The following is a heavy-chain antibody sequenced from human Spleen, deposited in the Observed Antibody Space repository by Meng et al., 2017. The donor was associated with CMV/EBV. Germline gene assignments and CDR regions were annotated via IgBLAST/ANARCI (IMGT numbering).Heavy chain of an antibody. CDR3: AREGDYGDYVDY. D-gene: IGHD4-17*01. CDR2: IYYSGNT. Sequence: VSGGSLNSGAYYWSWIRQHPEKGLEWIGFIYYSGNTYYNPSLKSRVSISVDTSKNQFSLNLTSVTAADTAMYYCAREGDYGDYVDYWGQGTLVTVSS. V-gene: IGHV4-31*02. J-gene: IGHJ4*02. CDR1: GGSLNSGAYY.